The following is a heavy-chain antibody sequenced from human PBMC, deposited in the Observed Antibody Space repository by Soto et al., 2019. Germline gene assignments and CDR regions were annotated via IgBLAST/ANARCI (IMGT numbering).Heavy chain of an antibody. Sequence: GGSLRLSCAASGFTFSNYAMSWVRQAPGKGLEWVSSISGSGGSTHYADSVEGRFTISRDNYQNTLYLQMNSLRAEDTTVYYCAKALSGDFDAFDIWGQGTMVTVSS. CDR3: AKALSGDFDAFDI. CDR1: GFTFSNYA. V-gene: IGHV3-23*01. CDR2: ISGSGGST. J-gene: IGHJ3*02. D-gene: IGHD4-17*01.